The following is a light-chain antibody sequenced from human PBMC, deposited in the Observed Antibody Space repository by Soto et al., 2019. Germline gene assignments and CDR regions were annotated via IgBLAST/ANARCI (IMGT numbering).Light chain of an antibody. V-gene: IGKV3-20*01. Sequence: EIGLTQTQGTLSLSPGARATLSCRASQSVSSSYFAWYQQKPGQAPRLLIFGVSSRATGIPDRFSATGSGTDFTLIISRLEPEDFALYFCQQYGNSPLTFGGGAKVDIK. J-gene: IGKJ4*01. CDR1: QSVSSSY. CDR2: GVS. CDR3: QQYGNSPLT.